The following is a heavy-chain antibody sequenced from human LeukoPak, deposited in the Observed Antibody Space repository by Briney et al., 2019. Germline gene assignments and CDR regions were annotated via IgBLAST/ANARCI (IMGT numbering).Heavy chain of an antibody. CDR1: GFTFSNAR. D-gene: IGHD1-26*01. V-gene: IGHV3-74*01. CDR2: IKSDGSIT. Sequence: GGSLRLSCAASGFTFSNARMSWVRQAPGRGLVWVSRIKSDGSITEYADSVKGRFTISRDNAKNTLYLQMNSLRAEDTAVYYCARDLSYSGIDYWGQGTLVTVSS. CDR3: ARDLSYSGIDY. J-gene: IGHJ4*02.